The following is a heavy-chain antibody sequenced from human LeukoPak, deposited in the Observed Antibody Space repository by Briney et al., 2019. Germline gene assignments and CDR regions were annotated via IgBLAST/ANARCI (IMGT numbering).Heavy chain of an antibody. D-gene: IGHD1-26*01. V-gene: IGHV1-2*02. CDR2: INPNSGGT. CDR1: GYTFTGYY. CDR3: ARALRSGSYREFDY. J-gene: IGHJ4*02. Sequence: ASVKVSCKASGYTFTGYYIHWVRQAPGQGLEWMGWINPNSGGTNYAQKFQGRVTITRDTSTSTAYMELSRLTSDDTAVYYCARALRSGSYREFDYWRQGTLVTVSS.